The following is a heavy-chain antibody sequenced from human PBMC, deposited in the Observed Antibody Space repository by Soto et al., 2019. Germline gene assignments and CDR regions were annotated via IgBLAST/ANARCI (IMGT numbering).Heavy chain of an antibody. CDR3: ALRPFLTAPYYFDF. Sequence: QITLKESGPALLKPTQTLTLTCTFSGFSLTTNAVGVGWIRQPPWEALEWLALIYGCYDTRYSPSLQSRLTITKDTSKNQVVLTLTNVDPADTATYYCALRPFLTAPYYFDFWGQGTLVTVSS. V-gene: IGHV2-5*01. J-gene: IGHJ4*02. CDR1: GFSLTTNAVG. D-gene: IGHD5-18*01. CDR2: IYGCYDT.